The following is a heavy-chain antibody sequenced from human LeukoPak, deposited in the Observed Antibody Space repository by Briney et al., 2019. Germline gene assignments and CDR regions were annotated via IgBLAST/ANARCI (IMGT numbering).Heavy chain of an antibody. CDR3: ARQEVRGVKYYYYMDV. J-gene: IGHJ6*03. CDR1: GGSISSSNW. Sequence: SGTLSLTCAVSGGSISSSNWWSWVRQPPGKGLEWIGEIYHSGSTNYNPSLKSRVTISVDKSKNQFSLKLSSVTAADTAVYYCARQEVRGVKYYYYMDVWGKGTTVTISS. D-gene: IGHD3-10*01. V-gene: IGHV4-4*02. CDR2: IYHSGST.